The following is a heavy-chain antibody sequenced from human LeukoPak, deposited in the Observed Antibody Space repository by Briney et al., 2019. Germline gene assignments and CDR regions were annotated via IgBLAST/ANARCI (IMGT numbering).Heavy chain of an antibody. CDR3: ARDRGVGANPYYFDY. J-gene: IGHJ4*02. V-gene: IGHV1-69*05. Sequence: SVTVSCKASGGTFSSYAISWVRQAPGQGLEWMGGIIPIFGTANYAQKFQGRVTITTDESTSTAYMELSSLRSEDTAVYDCARDRGVGANPYYFDYWGQGTLVTVSS. CDR1: GGTFSSYA. CDR2: IIPIFGTA. D-gene: IGHD1-26*01.